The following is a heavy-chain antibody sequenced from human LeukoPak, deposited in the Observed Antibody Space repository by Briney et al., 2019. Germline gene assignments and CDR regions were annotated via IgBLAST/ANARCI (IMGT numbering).Heavy chain of an antibody. CDR3: AGAGYYDSSGYYYFDY. CDR2: IIPIFGTA. Sequence: SVKVSCKASGGTFSSYAISWVRQAPGQGLEWMGGIIPIFGTANYAQKFQGRVTITADESTSTAYMELSSLRSEDTAVYCCAGAGYYDSSGYYYFDYWGQGTLVTVSS. D-gene: IGHD3-22*01. V-gene: IGHV1-69*13. J-gene: IGHJ4*02. CDR1: GGTFSSYA.